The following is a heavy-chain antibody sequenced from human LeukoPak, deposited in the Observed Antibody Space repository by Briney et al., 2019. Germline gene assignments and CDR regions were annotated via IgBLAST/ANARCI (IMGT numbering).Heavy chain of an antibody. CDR2: ISASGGNT. CDR3: AKYVSARGPPYALAV. J-gene: IGHJ6*02. D-gene: IGHD2/OR15-2a*01. CDR1: GFTFSNAW. Sequence: PGGSLRLSCAASGFTFSNAWMSWVRQAPGKGLEWVSAISASGGNTWYADSVKGRFTISRDNSKNTLYLQMNSLRAEDTAVYYCAKYVSARGPPYALAVWGQGTTVTVSS. V-gene: IGHV3-23*01.